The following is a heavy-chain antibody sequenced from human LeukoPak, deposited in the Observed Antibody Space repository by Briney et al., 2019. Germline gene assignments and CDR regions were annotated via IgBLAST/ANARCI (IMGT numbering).Heavy chain of an antibody. CDR3: ARGHLTDY. CDR2: IYYSGST. V-gene: IGHV4-59*01. J-gene: IGHJ4*02. D-gene: IGHD3-9*01. Sequence: KASETLSLTCTVSGGSISSYYWSWIRQPPGKGLEWIGYIYYSGSTNYNPSLKSRVTISVDTSKNQFSLKLSSVTAADTAVYYCARGHLTDYWGQGTLVTVSS. CDR1: GGSISSYY.